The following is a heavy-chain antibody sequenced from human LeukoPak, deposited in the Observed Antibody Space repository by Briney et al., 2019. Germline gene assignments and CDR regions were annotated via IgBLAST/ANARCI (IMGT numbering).Heavy chain of an antibody. J-gene: IGHJ6*03. CDR2: IIPIFGTA. CDR3: AINGGVFCYYYMDV. Sequence: ASVKVSCKASGGTFSSYAISWVRQAPGQGLEWMGGIIPIFGTANYAQKFQGRVTITTDESTSTAYMELSSLRSEDTAVYYCAINGGVFCYYYMDVWGKGTTVTVSS. CDR1: GGTFSSYA. D-gene: IGHD4-23*01. V-gene: IGHV1-69*05.